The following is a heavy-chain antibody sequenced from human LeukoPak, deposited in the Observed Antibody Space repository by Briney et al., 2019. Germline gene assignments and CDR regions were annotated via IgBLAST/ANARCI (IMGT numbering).Heavy chain of an antibody. Sequence: SETLSLTCAVSGYSISSGYYWGWIRQPPGKGLEWIGSVYHSGSTYYNPSPKSLVTISVATSKNQFSLKLSSVTAADTAVYYCARTQVGRDGYNSAFDIWGQGTMVTVSS. D-gene: IGHD5-24*01. CDR3: ARTQVGRDGYNSAFDI. CDR1: GYSISSGYY. CDR2: VYHSGST. V-gene: IGHV4-38-2*01. J-gene: IGHJ3*02.